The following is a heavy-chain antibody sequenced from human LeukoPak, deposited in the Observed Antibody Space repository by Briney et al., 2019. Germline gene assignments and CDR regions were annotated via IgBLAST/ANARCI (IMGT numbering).Heavy chain of an antibody. CDR3: AKAGVTATSSYYYMDV. V-gene: IGHV3-23*01. CDR2: ISGSGGST. CDR1: GFTFSSYA. Sequence: GGSLRLSCAASGFTFSSYAMSWVRQAPGKGLEWVSAISGSGGSTYYADSVKGRFTISRDNSKNTLYLQMNSLRAEDTAVFYCAKAGVTATSSYYYMDVWGKGTTVTVSS. J-gene: IGHJ6*03. D-gene: IGHD2-21*02.